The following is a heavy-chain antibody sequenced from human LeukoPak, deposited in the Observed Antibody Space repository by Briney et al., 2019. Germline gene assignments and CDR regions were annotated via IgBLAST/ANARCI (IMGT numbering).Heavy chain of an antibody. J-gene: IGHJ3*02. CDR3: ARVSYCGGDCYVDGAFDI. Sequence: PGGSLRLSCAASGFTVSSNYMSWVRQAPGKGLEWVSVIYSGGSTYYADSVKGRFTSSRDNSKNTLYLQMSSLRAEDTAVYYCARVSYCGGDCYVDGAFDIWGQGTMVTVSS. D-gene: IGHD2-21*02. CDR2: IYSGGST. V-gene: IGHV3-66*01. CDR1: GFTVSSNY.